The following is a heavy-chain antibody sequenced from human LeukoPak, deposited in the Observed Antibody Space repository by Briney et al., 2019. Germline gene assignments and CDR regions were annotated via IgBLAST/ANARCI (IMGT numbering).Heavy chain of an antibody. V-gene: IGHV3-23*01. D-gene: IGHD5-18*01. CDR2: ISGSGGTT. J-gene: IGHJ1*01. CDR1: GFTFNNYA. CDR3: AKDQGIQLWLKYFQH. Sequence: GGSLRLSCAASGFTFNNYAMTWVRQAPGKGLEWVSAISGSGGTTLYADSVKGRFTISRDNSKSTLYLQMNSLRAEDTAVYYCAKDQGIQLWLKYFQHGARAPWSPSPQ.